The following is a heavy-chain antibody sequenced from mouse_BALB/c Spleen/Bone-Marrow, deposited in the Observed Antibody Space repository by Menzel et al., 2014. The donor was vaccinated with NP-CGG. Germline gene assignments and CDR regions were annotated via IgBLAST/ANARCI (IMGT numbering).Heavy chain of an antibody. D-gene: IGHD1-1*01. J-gene: IGHJ1*01. CDR2: ISSGSSST. V-gene: IGHV5-17*02. CDR1: GFTFSSFG. CDR3: ARGYYYGSSHYWYFDV. Sequence: EVKLQESGGGLVQPGGSRKLSCVASGFTFSSFGMHWVRQAPEKGLEWVAYISSGSSSTYYADTLKGRFTISRDNPKNTLFLQITSLRSEDTAMYYCARGYYYGSSHYWYFDVWGAGTTVTVSS.